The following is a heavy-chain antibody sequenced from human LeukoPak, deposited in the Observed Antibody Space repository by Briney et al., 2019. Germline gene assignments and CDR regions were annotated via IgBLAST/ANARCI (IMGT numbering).Heavy chain of an antibody. D-gene: IGHD5-18*01. CDR3: ARGLRGYSYGYVPWELSYYMDV. CDR2: MHSSGRT. CDR1: GGSFSGYY. Sequence: SETLSLTCAVYGGSFSGYYWTWIRQPAGKGLEWIGRMHSSGRTSYSPSLKSRVTISVDTSKNQFSLKLSSVTAADTAVYYCARGLRGYSYGYVPWELSYYMDVWGKGTTVTISS. V-gene: IGHV4-59*10. J-gene: IGHJ6*03.